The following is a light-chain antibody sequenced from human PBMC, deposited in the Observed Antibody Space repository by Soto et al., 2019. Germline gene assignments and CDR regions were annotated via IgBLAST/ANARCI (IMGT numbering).Light chain of an antibody. CDR1: QSVSSSY. CDR3: QQYDGSLT. J-gene: IGKJ4*01. V-gene: IGKV3-20*01. CDR2: GAS. Sequence: EIVLTQSPGTLSLSPGERATLSCRASQSVSSSYLAWYQQKPGQAPRLLIYGASSRATGIPDRFSGSGSGTDFTLTISRLEPEDFAVYYCQQYDGSLTFGGGTKVDIK.